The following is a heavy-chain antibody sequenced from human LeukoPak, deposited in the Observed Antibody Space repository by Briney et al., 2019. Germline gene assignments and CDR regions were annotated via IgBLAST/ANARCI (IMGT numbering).Heavy chain of an antibody. CDR2: IYYSGST. Sequence: SSETLSLTCAVYGGSISSYYWSWIRQPPGKGLEWIGYIYYSGSTNYNPSLKSRVTISVDTSKNQFSLKLSSVTAADTAVYYCARAYCSGGSCYSPPLDYWGQGTLVTVSS. D-gene: IGHD2-15*01. V-gene: IGHV4-59*01. J-gene: IGHJ4*02. CDR1: GGSISSYY. CDR3: ARAYCSGGSCYSPPLDY.